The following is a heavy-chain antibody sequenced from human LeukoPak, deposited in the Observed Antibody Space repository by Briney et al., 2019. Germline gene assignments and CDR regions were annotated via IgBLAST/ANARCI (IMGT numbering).Heavy chain of an antibody. J-gene: IGHJ4*02. D-gene: IGHD1-26*01. CDR3: ARAHSGSYYSSSYYFDY. CDR2: IYYSGST. CDR1: GGSISSYY. Sequence: SETLSLTCTVSGGSISSYYWSWIRQPPGKGLEWIGYIYYSGSTNYNPSLKSRVTISVDTSKNQFSLKLSSVTAADTAVYYCARAHSGSYYSSSYYFDYWGQGTLVTVSS. V-gene: IGHV4-59*01.